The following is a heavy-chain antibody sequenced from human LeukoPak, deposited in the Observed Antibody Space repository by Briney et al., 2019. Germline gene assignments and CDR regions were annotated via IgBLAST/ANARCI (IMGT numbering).Heavy chain of an antibody. CDR3: ARGSYLYQFDY. CDR1: GYTFTDYG. Sequence: ASVKVSCKTSGYTFTDYGINWVRQAPGQGLEWMGWISTYNGNTNYAQKAQGRVTMTTDTSTNTAYMELRSLRSDDTAVYYCARGSYLYQFDYWGQGTLVTVSS. J-gene: IGHJ4*02. CDR2: ISTYNGNT. D-gene: IGHD3-10*01. V-gene: IGHV1-18*01.